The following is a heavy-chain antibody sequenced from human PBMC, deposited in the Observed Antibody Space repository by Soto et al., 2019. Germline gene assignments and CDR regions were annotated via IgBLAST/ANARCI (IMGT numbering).Heavy chain of an antibody. CDR1: DGSVSSDFYY. CDR2: IYYSGTT. J-gene: IGHJ4*02. D-gene: IGHD3-10*01. V-gene: IGHV4-31*03. Sequence: PSETLSLTCSVPDGSVSSDFYYWHWIRQRPGKGLEWIGYIYYSGTTYYNPSLTGRVAISVDTSKNHLFLTLTPVTAADTAVYYCARGYLRVRGVIITGYYFDYWGQGTLVTVSS. CDR3: ARGYLRVRGVIITGYYFDY.